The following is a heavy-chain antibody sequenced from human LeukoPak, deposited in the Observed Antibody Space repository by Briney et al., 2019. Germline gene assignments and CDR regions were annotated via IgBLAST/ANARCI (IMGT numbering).Heavy chain of an antibody. CDR1: GDSVSSHSAA. V-gene: IGHV6-1*01. D-gene: IGHD5-12*01. J-gene: IGHJ5*02. CDR3: AREIVATTSNWFDP. CDR2: TYYRSKWYN. Sequence: SQTLSLTCAISGDSVSSHSAAWHWIRQSPSRGLEWLGRTYYRSKWYNDYAVSVQSRTSINPDTSKNQFSLKLSSVTAADTAVYYCAREIVATTSNWFDPWGRGTLVTVSS.